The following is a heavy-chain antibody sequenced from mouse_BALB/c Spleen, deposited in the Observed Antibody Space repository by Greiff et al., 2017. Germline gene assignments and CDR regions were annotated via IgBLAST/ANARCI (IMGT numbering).Heavy chain of an antibody. V-gene: IGHV14-3*02. CDR2: IDPANGNT. J-gene: IGHJ3*01. Sequence: VQLQQSGAELVKPGASVKLSCTASGFNIKDTYMHWVKQRPEQGLEWIGRIDPANGNTKYDPKFQGKATITADTSSNTAYLQLSSLTSEDTAVYYCARDASPGWFAYWGQGTLVTVSA. CDR1: GFNIKDTY. CDR3: ARDASPGWFAY. D-gene: IGHD6-1*01.